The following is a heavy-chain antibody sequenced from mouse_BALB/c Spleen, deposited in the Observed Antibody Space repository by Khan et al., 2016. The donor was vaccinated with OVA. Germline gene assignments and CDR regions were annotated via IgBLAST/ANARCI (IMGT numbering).Heavy chain of an antibody. D-gene: IGHD2-4*01. CDR2: IWSGGST. CDR1: GFSLTTYG. J-gene: IGHJ3*01. V-gene: IGHV2-2*02. Sequence: QVQLKESGPGLVQPSQSLSITCTVSGFSLTTYGVHWVRQSPGKGLEWLGVIWSGGSTDYNAALISRLNISKDNSKSQAFLKMNSLQANDTAIYYCARNYDYDEGLAYGGQGTLVTVSA. CDR3: ARNYDYDEGLAY.